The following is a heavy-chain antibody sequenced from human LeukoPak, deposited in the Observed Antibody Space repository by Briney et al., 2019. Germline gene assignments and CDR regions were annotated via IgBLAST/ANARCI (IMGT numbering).Heavy chain of an antibody. D-gene: IGHD3-3*01. J-gene: IGHJ4*02. CDR1: GFTFSSYG. CDR3: ARGYYDFWSGPLYFDY. CDR2: IWYDGSNK. V-gene: IGHV3-33*01. Sequence: GGSLRLSCAAAGFTFSSYGMHWVRQAPGKGLEWVAVIWYDGSNKYYADSVKGRFTISRDNSKNTLYLQMNSLRAEDTAVYYCARGYYDFWSGPLYFDYWGQGTLVTVSS.